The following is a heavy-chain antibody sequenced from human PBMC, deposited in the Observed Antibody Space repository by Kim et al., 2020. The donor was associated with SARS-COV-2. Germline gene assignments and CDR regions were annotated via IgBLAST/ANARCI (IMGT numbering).Heavy chain of an antibody. V-gene: IGHV3-53*01. CDR3: AGAMVRGVIITGGMDV. J-gene: IGHJ6*02. Sequence: DCEKGRFTIARDNSKNTLYLKMNSLRAEDTAVYYCAGAMVRGVIITGGMDVWGQGTTVTVSS. D-gene: IGHD3-10*01.